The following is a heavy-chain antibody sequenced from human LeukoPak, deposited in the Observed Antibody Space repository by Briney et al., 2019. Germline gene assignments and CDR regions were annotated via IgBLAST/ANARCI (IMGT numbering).Heavy chain of an antibody. D-gene: IGHD3-10*01. V-gene: IGHV1-18*01. CDR2: ISAYNGNT. Sequence: ASVKVSCKASGYTFTSYGISWVRQAPGQGLEWMGWISAYNGNTNYAQMLQGRVTMTTDTSTSTAYMELRSLRSDDTAVYYCARDTYGSGSYYNVQGDYWGQGTLVTVSS. CDR3: ARDTYGSGSYYNVQGDY. CDR1: GYTFTSYG. J-gene: IGHJ4*02.